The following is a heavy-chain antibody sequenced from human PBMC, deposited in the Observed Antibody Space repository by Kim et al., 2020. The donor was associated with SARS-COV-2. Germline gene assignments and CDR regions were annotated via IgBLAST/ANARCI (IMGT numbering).Heavy chain of an antibody. CDR2: ISAHNGET. CDR1: GYNFNNYG. Sequence: ASVKVSCKTSGYNFNNYGITWVRQAPGQGLEWMGWISAHNGETNYVQQFQGRVTMTTDTSTSTAYMELRSLMSDDTALYYCARAWENTYYYDSGGHYTPLDYWGQGTLVTVSS. V-gene: IGHV1-18*01. J-gene: IGHJ4*02. CDR3: ARAWENTYYYDSGGHYTPLDY. D-gene: IGHD3-22*01.